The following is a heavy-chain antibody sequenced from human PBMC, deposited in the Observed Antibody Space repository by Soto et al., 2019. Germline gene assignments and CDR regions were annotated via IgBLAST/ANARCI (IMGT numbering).Heavy chain of an antibody. CDR2: IIPIFGIA. Sequence: QVQLVQSGAEVKKPGSSVKVSCKASGGTLLSYTISWVRQAPGQGLEWMGGIIPIFGIANYAQKFQVRVTIPADEPTGVAYTELISMRSEDPAVYYCARGEVETAMETVWGQGTTGTVSS. D-gene: IGHD5-18*01. CDR1: GGTLLSYT. V-gene: IGHV1-69*01. J-gene: IGHJ6*02. CDR3: ARGEVETAMETV.